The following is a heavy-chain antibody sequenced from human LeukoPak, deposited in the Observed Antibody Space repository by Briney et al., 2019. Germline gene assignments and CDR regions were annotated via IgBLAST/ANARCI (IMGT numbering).Heavy chain of an antibody. D-gene: IGHD2-21*02. CDR2: IIPIFGTA. CDR3: ARSGSYCGGDCYQGDY. CDR1: GGTFSSYA. V-gene: IGHV1-69*01. Sequence: SVKVSCKASGGTFSSYAISWVRQAPGQGLEWMGGIIPIFGTANYAQKFQGRVTITADESTSTAYMELSSLRSEDTAVYYCARSGSYCGGDCYQGDYWGQGTLVTVSS. J-gene: IGHJ4*02.